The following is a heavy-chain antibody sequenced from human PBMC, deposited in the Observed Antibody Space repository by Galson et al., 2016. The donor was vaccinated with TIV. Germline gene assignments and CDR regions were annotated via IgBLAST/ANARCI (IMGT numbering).Heavy chain of an antibody. CDR3: ARETYGDYDNYDAFDF. CDR2: IHFTGRT. D-gene: IGHD4-17*01. J-gene: IGHJ3*01. CDR1: GVSISSGFSY. Sequence: TLSLTCSVSGVSISSGFSYWNWVRQSPGQGLEWIGYIHFTGRTYYNPSFQSRVSISVDTSKSLFSLNLRSVTAADTAAYFCARETYGDYDNYDAFDFWGRGTMVTVSS. V-gene: IGHV4-31*03.